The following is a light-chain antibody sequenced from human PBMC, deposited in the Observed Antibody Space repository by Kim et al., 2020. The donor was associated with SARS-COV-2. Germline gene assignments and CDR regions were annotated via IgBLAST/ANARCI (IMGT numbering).Light chain of an antibody. CDR2: GVS. CDR3: QQYGSSPRT. Sequence: SPGDRATLSCRASQSVSSNYLAWFQQKPGQTPRLLIYGVSSRATGIPDRFSGSGSGTDFTLTISRLEPGDFAVYYCQQYGSSPRTFGQGTKVDIK. V-gene: IGKV3-20*01. J-gene: IGKJ1*01. CDR1: QSVSSNY.